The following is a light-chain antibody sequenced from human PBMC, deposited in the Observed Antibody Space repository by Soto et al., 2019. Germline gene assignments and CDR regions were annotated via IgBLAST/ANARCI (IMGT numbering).Light chain of an antibody. V-gene: IGKV3D-15*01. CDR1: QSGSSN. CDR3: QQYDNWVST. CDR2: GAS. Sequence: EIVMTQSPVTLSVSPGERATLSCRARQSGSSNLAWYQQKPGQAHRVLIYGASTRATGIPARFSGSGSRTEFTHPISSLQSEEFAVSYCQQYDNWVSTFGQGPKTEIK. J-gene: IGKJ1*01.